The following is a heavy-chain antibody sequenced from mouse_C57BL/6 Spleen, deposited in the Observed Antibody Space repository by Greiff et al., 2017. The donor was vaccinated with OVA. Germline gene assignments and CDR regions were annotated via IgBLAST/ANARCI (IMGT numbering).Heavy chain of an antibody. CDR2: ISSGSSTI. Sequence: EVKLMESGGGLVKPGGSLKLSCAASGFTFSDYGMHWVRQAPEKGLEWVAYISSGSSTIYYADTVKGRFTISRDIAKNTLFLQMTSLRSEDTAMYYCARRDYYMGAMDYWGQGTSVTVSS. D-gene: IGHD2-12*01. J-gene: IGHJ4*01. V-gene: IGHV5-17*01. CDR3: ARRDYYMGAMDY. CDR1: GFTFSDYG.